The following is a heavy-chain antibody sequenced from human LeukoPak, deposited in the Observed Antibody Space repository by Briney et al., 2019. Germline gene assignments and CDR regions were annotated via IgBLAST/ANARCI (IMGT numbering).Heavy chain of an antibody. V-gene: IGHV2-70*11. CDR1: GFSLSTSGMC. Sequence: SGPALVKPTQTLTLTCTFSGFSLSTSGMCVSWIRQPPGKALEWLARIDWDDDKYYGTSLKTRLTISKDTSKNQVVLTMTNMDPVDTATYYCARNTYYDILTGYYTPTYYFDYWGQGTLVTVSS. J-gene: IGHJ4*02. CDR3: ARNTYYDILTGYYTPTYYFDY. CDR2: IDWDDDK. D-gene: IGHD3-9*01.